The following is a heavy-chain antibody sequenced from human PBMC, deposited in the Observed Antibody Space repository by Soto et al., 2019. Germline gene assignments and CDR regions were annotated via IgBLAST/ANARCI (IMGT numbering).Heavy chain of an antibody. Sequence: PGGSLRLSCAASGFTSSRYAVSWVRQAPGKGLEWVSAISGSGGSTYFRDTVRGRFTISRDNSKNTLYLQMDSLRAEDTAVYYCAKDSISSDGGYYLYYFDSWGQGTLVTVSS. D-gene: IGHD3-22*01. V-gene: IGHV3-23*01. J-gene: IGHJ4*02. CDR3: AKDSISSDGGYYLYYFDS. CDR1: GFTSSRYA. CDR2: ISGSGGST.